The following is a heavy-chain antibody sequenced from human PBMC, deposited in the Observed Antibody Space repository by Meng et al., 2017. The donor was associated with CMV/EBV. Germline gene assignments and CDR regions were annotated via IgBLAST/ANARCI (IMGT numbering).Heavy chain of an antibody. J-gene: IGHJ5*02. V-gene: IGHV2-5*01. CDR2: IYWNDDK. Sequence: SGPTLVKPTQTLTLTCTFSGFSLSTSGVGVGWIRQPPGKALEWLALIYWNDDKRYSPSLKSRLTITKDTSKNQVVLTMTNMDPVDTATYYCAHRITISPVFDPWGQGTLVTSPQ. CDR1: GFSLSTSGVG. D-gene: IGHD3-9*01. CDR3: AHRITISPVFDP.